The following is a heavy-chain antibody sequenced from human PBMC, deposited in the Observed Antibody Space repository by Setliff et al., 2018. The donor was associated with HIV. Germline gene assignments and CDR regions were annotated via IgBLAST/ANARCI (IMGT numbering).Heavy chain of an antibody. CDR3: AGHICGTTACYAVDV. CDR2: IYHNGFA. CDR1: GDSITGRW. J-gene: IGHJ3*01. Sequence: NPSETLSLTCTVSGDSITGRWLSWIRQPPGKGLEWTGNIYHNGFANYNPSLKSRLTISVDTSKNQVSPTLSSVTPADTAVYYCAGHICGTTACYAVDVWGPGTMVT. V-gene: IGHV4-59*11. D-gene: IGHD2-2*01.